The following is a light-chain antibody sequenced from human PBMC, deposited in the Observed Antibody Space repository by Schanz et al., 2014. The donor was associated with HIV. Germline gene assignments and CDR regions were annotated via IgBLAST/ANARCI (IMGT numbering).Light chain of an antibody. CDR1: QSVSSSY. Sequence: EIVLTQSPGTLSLSPGERATLSCRASQSVSSSYLAWYQQKPGQAPRLLIYGASSRATGIPDRFSGSGSGTDFTLTISRLEPEDFAVYYCQQGSSWPPTWTFGQGTKVEIK. CDR2: GAS. CDR3: QQGSSWPPTWT. J-gene: IGKJ1*01. V-gene: IGKV3D-20*02.